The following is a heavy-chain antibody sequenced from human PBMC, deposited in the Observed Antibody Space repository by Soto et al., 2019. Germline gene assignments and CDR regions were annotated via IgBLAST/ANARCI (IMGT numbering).Heavy chain of an antibody. CDR2: IIPIFGTA. D-gene: IGHD3-3*01. Sequence: SVKVSCKASGGTFSSYAISCVRQAPGQGLEWMGGIIPIFGTANYAQKFQGRVTITADESTSTAYMELSSLRSEDTAVYYCARPSRIFGVVIARYYYYGMEVWGQGTTVTVSS. V-gene: IGHV1-69*13. CDR1: GGTFSSYA. CDR3: ARPSRIFGVVIARYYYYGMEV. J-gene: IGHJ6*02.